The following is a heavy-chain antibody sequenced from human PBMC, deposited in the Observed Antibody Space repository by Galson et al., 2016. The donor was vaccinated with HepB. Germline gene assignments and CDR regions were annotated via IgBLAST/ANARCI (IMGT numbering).Heavy chain of an antibody. Sequence: SLRLSCAASGFSFSHAWMHWVHQAPGKGLEWVGRIKSKTDGGTTDYAAPAKGRFAISRDNSKGTRYLQMKRPKNEDTGVYFCTVAAIYDFWRGYSMFDPWGQGTLVTVSS. CDR2: IKSKTDGGTT. V-gene: IGHV3-15*07. CDR3: TVAAIYDFWRGYSMFDP. J-gene: IGHJ5*02. D-gene: IGHD3-3*01. CDR1: GFSFSHAW.